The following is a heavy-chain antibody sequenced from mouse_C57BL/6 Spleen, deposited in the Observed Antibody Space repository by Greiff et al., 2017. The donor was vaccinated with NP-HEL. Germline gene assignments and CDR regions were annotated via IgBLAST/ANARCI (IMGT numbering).Heavy chain of an antibody. Sequence: VQVVESGAELARPGASVKMSCKASGYTFTSYTMHWVKQRPGQGLEWIGYINPSSGYTKYNQKFKDKATLTADKSSSTAYMQLSSLTSEDSAVYYCARGVSTMVTEGFAYWGQGTLVTVSA. CDR1: GYTFTSYT. CDR2: INPSSGYT. CDR3: ARGVSTMVTEGFAY. V-gene: IGHV1-4*01. J-gene: IGHJ3*01. D-gene: IGHD2-2*01.